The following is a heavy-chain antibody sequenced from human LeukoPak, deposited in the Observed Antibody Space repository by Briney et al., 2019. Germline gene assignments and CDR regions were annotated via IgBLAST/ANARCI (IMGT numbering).Heavy chain of an antibody. Sequence: GGSLRLSCAGSGFTFSSFAMSWVRQAPGKGLEWVSVIYSGGSTYYADSVKGRFTISRDNSKNTLYLQMNSLRAEDTAVYYCASWGSGGWYYFDYWGQGTLVTVSS. CDR3: ASWGSGGWYYFDY. CDR2: IYSGGST. J-gene: IGHJ4*02. CDR1: GFTFSSFA. D-gene: IGHD6-19*01. V-gene: IGHV3-53*01.